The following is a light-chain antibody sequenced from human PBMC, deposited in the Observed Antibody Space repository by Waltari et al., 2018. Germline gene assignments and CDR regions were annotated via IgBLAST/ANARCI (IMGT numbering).Light chain of an antibody. CDR2: DDG. CDR3: QVWDSGSDHYV. V-gene: IGLV3-21*02. J-gene: IGLJ1*01. Sequence: SYELTQPPSVSVAPGQTARLTCDGAKIGSQNVPWYQHKPGQAPVLVVYDDGDRPSGIPERFSGSNSGNTAALTISRVDAGDEAEYYCQVWDSGSDHYVFGTVTKVTVL. CDR1: KIGSQN.